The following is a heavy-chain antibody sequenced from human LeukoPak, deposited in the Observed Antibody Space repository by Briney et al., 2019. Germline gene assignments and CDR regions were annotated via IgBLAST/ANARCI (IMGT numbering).Heavy chain of an antibody. CDR2: IKQDGSEK. V-gene: IGHV3-7*03. CDR1: GFTFSSYW. Sequence: GGSLRLSCAASGFTFSSYWMSWVRQAPGKGLEWVANIKQDGSEKYYVDSVKGRFTISRDNAKNSLYLQMNSVRAEDTAVYYCAREQQLVWGPVDVWGQGTTVTVSS. CDR3: AREQQLVWGPVDV. J-gene: IGHJ6*02. D-gene: IGHD6-13*01.